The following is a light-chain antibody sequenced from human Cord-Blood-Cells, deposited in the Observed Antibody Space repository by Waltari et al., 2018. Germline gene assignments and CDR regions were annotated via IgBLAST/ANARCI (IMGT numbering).Light chain of an antibody. CDR3: YSTDSSGNHWV. Sequence: SYELTQPPSVSVSPGQTARLTCPGDALPKKNAYWYQQKSGQAPVLVIDEDSKRHSWIPERFSGSSSGTMATLTISGAQVEDEAYYYCYSTDSSGNHWVFGGGTKLTVL. CDR1: ALPKKN. CDR2: EDS. V-gene: IGLV3-10*01. J-gene: IGLJ3*02.